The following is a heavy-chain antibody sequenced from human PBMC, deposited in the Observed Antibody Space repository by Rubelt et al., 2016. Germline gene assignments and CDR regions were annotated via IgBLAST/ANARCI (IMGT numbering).Heavy chain of an antibody. V-gene: IGHV4-39*07. CDR2: LYHSGYT. D-gene: IGHD3-10*01. Sequence: QLQVQESGPGLVKPSETLSLTCTVSGGSISSNNYYWGWIRQAPGKGLEWIGSLYHSGYTYHNPSLTSRGTISVDTSHNQLSLRLSAVTAADTAVYYCARLYGSGNFYVVTWGQGTLVTVSS. CDR1: GGSISSNNYY. J-gene: IGHJ5*02. CDR3: ARLYGSGNFYVVT.